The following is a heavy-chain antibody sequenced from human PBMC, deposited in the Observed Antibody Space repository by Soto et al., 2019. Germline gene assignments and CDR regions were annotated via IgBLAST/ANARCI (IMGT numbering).Heavy chain of an antibody. CDR1: GGSFSGYY. Sequence: QVQLQQWGAGLLKPSETLSLTCAVYGGSFSGYYWSWIRQPPGKGLEWIGEINHSGSTNYNPSLKSRVTISVDTSKNQFSLKLSSVTAADTAVYYCARAGPVYSGYDLCDYWRQGTLVTVSS. CDR2: INHSGST. CDR3: ARAGPVYSGYDLCDY. J-gene: IGHJ4*02. D-gene: IGHD5-12*01. V-gene: IGHV4-34*01.